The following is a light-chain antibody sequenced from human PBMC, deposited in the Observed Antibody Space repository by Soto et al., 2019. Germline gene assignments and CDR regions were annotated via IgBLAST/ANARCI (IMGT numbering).Light chain of an antibody. V-gene: IGKV3-15*01. CDR3: QQYQNLWT. CDR2: RAS. CDR1: QIVTSS. J-gene: IGKJ1*01. Sequence: EIVLTQSPATLSLSPGTGATLSCRASQIVTSSLAWYQQRPGQAPRLLIYRASARATGIPARFSGSGSGTEFTLTIGSLQSEDSAVYYCQQYQNLWTFGQGTKVDIK.